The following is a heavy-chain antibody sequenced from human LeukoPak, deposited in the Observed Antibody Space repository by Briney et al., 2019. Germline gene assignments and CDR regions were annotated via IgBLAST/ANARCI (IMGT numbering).Heavy chain of an antibody. CDR2: INPNSGGT. J-gene: IGHJ4*02. D-gene: IGHD5-18*01. V-gene: IGHV1-2*02. CDR3: ARDQVGYSYGLYYFGY. CDR1: GYTFTGYY. Sequence: ASVKVSCKASGYTFTGYYMHWVRQAPGQGLEWMGWINPNSGGTNYAQKFQGRVTMTRDTSISTAYMELSRLRSDDTAVYYCARDQVGYSYGLYYFGYWGQGTLVTVSS.